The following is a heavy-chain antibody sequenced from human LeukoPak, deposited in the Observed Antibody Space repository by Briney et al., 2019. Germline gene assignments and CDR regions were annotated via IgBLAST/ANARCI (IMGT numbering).Heavy chain of an antibody. V-gene: IGHV3-48*03. D-gene: IGHD4-17*01. CDR3: AGGTTVTTSDY. J-gene: IGHJ4*02. CDR2: ISSSGSTI. CDR1: GFTFSSYE. Sequence: GGSLRLSCAASGFTFSSYEVNWVRQAPGKGLEWVSYISSSGSTIYYADSVKGRFTISRDNAKDSLYLQMNSLRAEDTAVYYCAGGTTVTTSDYWGQGTLVTVSS.